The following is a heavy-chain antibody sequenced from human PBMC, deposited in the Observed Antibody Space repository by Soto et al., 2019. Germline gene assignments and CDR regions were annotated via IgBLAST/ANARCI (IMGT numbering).Heavy chain of an antibody. Sequence: PGGSLRLSCEVSGFIFSEYEFNWVRQAPGKGLEWVSYIGKNGRDIYDADSVKGRFTNSRDDDKSTLYLEMNSLRAANTAVYYCVRAPGPMYYDMDAWGQGTMVTVSS. D-gene: IGHD2-8*01. CDR2: IGKNGRDI. CDR1: GFIFSEYE. CDR3: VRAPGPMYYDMDA. V-gene: IGHV3-48*03. J-gene: IGHJ6*01.